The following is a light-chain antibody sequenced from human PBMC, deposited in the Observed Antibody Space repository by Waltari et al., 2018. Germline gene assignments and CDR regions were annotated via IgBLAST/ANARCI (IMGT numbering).Light chain of an antibody. CDR3: SSYTDTNTLHVV. V-gene: IGLV2-14*03. Sequence: SALTQPASVSGSPGQSITISCTGTSSDIGDFNYISWYQQHPGEGPKLIIYGVTKRPSGVSNRFSGSKSGYTASLTISGLQADDEAEYFCSSYTDTNTLHVVFGGGTKLSVL. CDR1: SSDIGDFNY. J-gene: IGLJ2*01. CDR2: GVT.